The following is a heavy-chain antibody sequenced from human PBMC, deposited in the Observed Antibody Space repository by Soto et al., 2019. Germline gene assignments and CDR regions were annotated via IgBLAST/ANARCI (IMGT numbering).Heavy chain of an antibody. CDR2: ISGSGDKT. CDR3: AKILSTVTTYYYGMDA. V-gene: IGHV3-23*01. CDR1: GFSFSTYP. J-gene: IGHJ6*02. D-gene: IGHD4-17*01. Sequence: PGGSLRLSCAASGFSFSTYPMVWVRQAPGKRLEAVSSISGSGDKTYYKDSVKGRFTISRDNSKNTVDLQTNSLRPEDTAVYYCAKILSTVTTYYYGMDAWGQGTTVTVSS.